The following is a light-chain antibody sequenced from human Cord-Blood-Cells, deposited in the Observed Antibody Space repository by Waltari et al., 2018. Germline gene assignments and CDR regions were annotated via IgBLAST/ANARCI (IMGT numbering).Light chain of an antibody. CDR1: QSISSW. V-gene: IGKV1-5*03. Sequence: DIQMTQSPSTLSASVGDRVTITCRASQSISSWLAWYQQKPGKAPKLLIYKASSLESGVPSRFSGSGSGTEFTLTISSLQPDDFATYYCQQSRAFGHGTKVEIK. CDR2: KAS. J-gene: IGKJ1*01. CDR3: QQSRA.